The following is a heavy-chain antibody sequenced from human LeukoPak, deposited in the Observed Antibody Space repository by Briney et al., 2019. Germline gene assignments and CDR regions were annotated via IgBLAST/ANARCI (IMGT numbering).Heavy chain of an antibody. CDR3: ARLTGSYSNN. J-gene: IGHJ4*02. CDR2: IYHSGST. CDR1: GYSISSGYY. V-gene: IGHV4-38-2*01. D-gene: IGHD4/OR15-4a*01. Sequence: PSETLSLTCAVSGYSISSGYYWGWIRQPPGKGLEWIGSIYHSGSTYYNPSLKSRVTISVDTSKNQFSLKLSSVTAADMAVYYCARLTGSYSNNWGQGTLVTVSS.